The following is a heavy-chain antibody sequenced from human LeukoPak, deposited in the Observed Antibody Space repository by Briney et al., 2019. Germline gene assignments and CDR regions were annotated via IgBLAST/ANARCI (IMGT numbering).Heavy chain of an antibody. D-gene: IGHD6-19*01. CDR2: IIPILAIA. CDR1: GGTFSSYA. Sequence: ASVKVSCKASGGTFSSYAISWVRQAPGQGLEWMGRIIPILAIANYAQKFQGRVRITADKSTSTAYMELSGLRSEDTAVYYCAREVGGTATVWECFDYWGQGTLVTVSS. V-gene: IGHV1-69*04. CDR3: AREVGGTATVWECFDY. J-gene: IGHJ4*02.